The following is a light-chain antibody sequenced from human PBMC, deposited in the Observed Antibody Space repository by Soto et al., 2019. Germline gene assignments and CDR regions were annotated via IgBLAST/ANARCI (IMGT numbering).Light chain of an antibody. J-gene: IGKJ4*01. Sequence: DIHMTKSPYSLSASVGDIVTITFQASQSISSYLNWYQQKPGKAPKLLIYAASSLQSGVPSRFSGSGSGTDFTLTISCLQSEDFATYYCQQTRSYPSTFGGGTKVDIK. CDR2: AAS. CDR1: QSISSY. V-gene: IGKV1-39*01. CDR3: QQTRSYPST.